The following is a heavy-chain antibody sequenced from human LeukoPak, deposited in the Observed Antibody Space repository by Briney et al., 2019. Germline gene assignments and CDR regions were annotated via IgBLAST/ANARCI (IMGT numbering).Heavy chain of an antibody. CDR3: ANVLPSSGWGFDY. Sequence: RGFLRRSCAAIGFSCSSYAMSWVRQAPGKGLEWVSVITGSGDRTYYADSVKGRFTISRDNSKNTLYLQMSSLRAEDTALYYCANVLPSSGWGFDYWGQGTLVTVSS. J-gene: IGHJ4*02. CDR2: ITGSGDRT. D-gene: IGHD6-19*01. CDR1: GFSCSSYA. V-gene: IGHV3-23*01.